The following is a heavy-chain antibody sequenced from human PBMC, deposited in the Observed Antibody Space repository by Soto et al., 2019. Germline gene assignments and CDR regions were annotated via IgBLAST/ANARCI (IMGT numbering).Heavy chain of an antibody. CDR3: ATGLADYRYYYDSSGYYNLDY. CDR2: FDPEDGET. D-gene: IGHD3-22*01. V-gene: IGHV1-24*01. CDR1: GYTLTELS. J-gene: IGHJ4*02. Sequence: ASVKVSCKVSGYTLTELSMHGVREAPGKGLEWMGGFDPEDGETIYAQKFQGRVTMTEDTSTDTAYMELSSLRSEDTAVYYCATGLADYRYYYDSSGYYNLDYWGQGTLVTVSS.